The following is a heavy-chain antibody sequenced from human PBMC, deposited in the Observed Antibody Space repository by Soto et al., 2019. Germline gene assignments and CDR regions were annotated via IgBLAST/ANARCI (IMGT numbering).Heavy chain of an antibody. J-gene: IGHJ5*02. CDR1: GFTFSSYA. CDR3: AKAGRYCNTSSCSRLKYNWFAP. D-gene: IGHD2-2*01. Sequence: EVQLLESGGGLVQPGGSLTLSCAASGFTFSSYAMTWFRQAPGKGLEWVSVISVTGGNTYYADYVKGRFTIFRDNSKNTMSLQMNSLRAEDTAVYYCAKAGRYCNTSSCSRLKYNWFAPWGQGTLVTVSS. CDR2: ISVTGGNT. V-gene: IGHV3-23*01.